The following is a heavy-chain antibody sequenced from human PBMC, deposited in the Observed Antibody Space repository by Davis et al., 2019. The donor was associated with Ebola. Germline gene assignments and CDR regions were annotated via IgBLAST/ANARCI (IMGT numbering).Heavy chain of an antibody. CDR2: IYYGGTT. V-gene: IGHV4-59*01. D-gene: IGHD1-14*01. J-gene: IGHJ4*02. CDR3: ARTPQYTRYGSYFDY. Sequence: SETLSLTCTVSGGSISSYYWSWIRQPPGKGLEWIGNIYYGGTTNYNPSLESRVTISGDTSKNQFSLNVNSVTSAYTAMYYCARTPQYTRYGSYFDYWGQGALVTVSS. CDR1: GGSISSYY.